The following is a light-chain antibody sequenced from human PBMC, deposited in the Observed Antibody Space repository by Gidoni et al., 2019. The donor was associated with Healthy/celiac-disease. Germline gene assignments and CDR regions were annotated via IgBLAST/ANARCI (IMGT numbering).Light chain of an antibody. Sequence: DLQMNQSSSSLSASVGDRVTITCRASQSISSYLNWYQQKPGKAPKLLIYAASSLQSGGPSTFSGSGSGTDFTLTISSLQPEDFATYYCQQSCSTPPYTFGQGTKLEIK. V-gene: IGKV1-39*01. J-gene: IGKJ2*01. CDR2: AAS. CDR1: QSISSY. CDR3: QQSCSTPPYT.